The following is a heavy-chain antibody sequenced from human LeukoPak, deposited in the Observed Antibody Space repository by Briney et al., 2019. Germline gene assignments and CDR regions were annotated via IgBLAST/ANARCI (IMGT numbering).Heavy chain of an antibody. V-gene: IGHV4-30-4*01. Sequence: SETLSLTCTVSGGSISSSNYYWSWIRQPPGKGLEWIGYIYYSGSTYYNPSLKSQITISVDRSKNQFSLKLSSVTAADTAVYHCARASGYDWGSSFDYWGQGTLVTVSS. CDR1: GGSISSSNYY. D-gene: IGHD5-12*01. CDR2: IYYSGST. J-gene: IGHJ4*02. CDR3: ARASGYDWGSSFDY.